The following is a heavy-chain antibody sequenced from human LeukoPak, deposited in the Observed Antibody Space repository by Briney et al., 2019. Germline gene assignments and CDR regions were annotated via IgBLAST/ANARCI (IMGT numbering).Heavy chain of an antibody. Sequence: GASVKVSCKASGYTFTSYGISWVRQAPGQGLEWMGWISAYNGNTNYAQKLQGRVTMTTDTSTSTAYMELRSLRSDDTAVYYCARVHASSSWPPFDYWGQGTLVTVSS. CDR2: ISAYNGNT. D-gene: IGHD6-13*01. J-gene: IGHJ4*02. CDR1: GYTFTSYG. CDR3: ARVHASSSWPPFDY. V-gene: IGHV1-18*01.